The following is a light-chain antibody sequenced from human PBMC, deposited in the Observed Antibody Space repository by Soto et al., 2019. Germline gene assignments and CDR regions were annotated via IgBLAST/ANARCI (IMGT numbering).Light chain of an antibody. Sequence: EIVLTQSPDTLSLSPGERATLSCRASQSVSSNNLVWYQQKVGQAPRLLIYGASSRATGIADRFSGSGSGTDFTLSISRLETEDFAVYYCQQYGNSLWTSGQGTKVEIK. V-gene: IGKV3-20*01. CDR3: QQYGNSLWT. CDR1: QSVSSNN. J-gene: IGKJ1*01. CDR2: GAS.